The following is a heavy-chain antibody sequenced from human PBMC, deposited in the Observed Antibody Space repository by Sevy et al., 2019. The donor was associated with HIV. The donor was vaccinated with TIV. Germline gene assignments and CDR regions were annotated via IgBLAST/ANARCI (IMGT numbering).Heavy chain of an antibody. J-gene: IGHJ4*02. CDR2: FNPLSGGT. CDR3: AREAGSTYYGLLDY. V-gene: IGHV1-2*06. CDR1: GYTFTDNY. D-gene: IGHD3-10*01. Sequence: ASVKVSCKTFGYTFTDNYIHWVRQAPGQGLEWMGRFNPLSGGTKSAQQFQGRVTMTRDTSISTAYMEVSRLTFDDTAVYYCAREAGSTYYGLLDYWGLGSLVTVSS.